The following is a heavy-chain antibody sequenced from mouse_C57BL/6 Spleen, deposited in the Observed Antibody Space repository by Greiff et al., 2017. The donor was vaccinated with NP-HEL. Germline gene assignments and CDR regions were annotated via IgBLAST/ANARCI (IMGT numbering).Heavy chain of an antibody. CDR2: IHPNSGST. CDR3: ARYGNGPFAY. CDR1: GYTFTSYW. V-gene: IGHV1-64*01. D-gene: IGHD2-1*01. Sequence: QVQLKQPGAELVKPGASVKLSCKASGYTFTSYWMHWVKQRPGQGLEWIGMIHPNSGSTNYNEKFKSKATLTVDKSSSTAYMQLSSLTSEDSAVYYCARYGNGPFAYWGQGTLVTVSA. J-gene: IGHJ3*01.